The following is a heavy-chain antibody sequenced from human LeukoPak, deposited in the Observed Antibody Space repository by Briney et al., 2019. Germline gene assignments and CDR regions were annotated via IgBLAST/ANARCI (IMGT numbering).Heavy chain of an antibody. CDR2: IYYSGST. CDR3: ARDSIAAAGPLDP. V-gene: IGHV4-39*07. D-gene: IGHD6-13*01. Sequence: KPSETLSLTCTVSGGSISSSSYYWGWIRQPPGKGLEWIGSIYYSGSTYYNPSLKSRVTISVDTSKNQFSLKLSSVTAADTAVYYCARDSIAAAGPLDPWGQGTLVTVSS. CDR1: GGSISSSSYY. J-gene: IGHJ5*02.